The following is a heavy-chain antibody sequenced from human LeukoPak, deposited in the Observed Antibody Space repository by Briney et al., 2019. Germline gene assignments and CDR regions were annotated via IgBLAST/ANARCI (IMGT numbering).Heavy chain of an antibody. D-gene: IGHD5-24*01. CDR1: GFTLTRNA. V-gene: IGHV3-23*01. Sequence: GRSLRLSRAASGFTLTRNAMHWVRHASGKGREEGSGISGCGGSTYYADSVKGRFIISRDNDKSTLYLQMNSLRAEDTAVYYCARWQGWAAKYYFDYWGQGTLVPVSS. CDR3: ARWQGWAAKYYFDY. J-gene: IGHJ4*02. CDR2: ISGCGGST.